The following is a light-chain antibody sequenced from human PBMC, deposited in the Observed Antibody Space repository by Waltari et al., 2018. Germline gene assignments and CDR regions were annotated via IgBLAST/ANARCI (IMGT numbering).Light chain of an antibody. CDR3: QQYYSAPNT. J-gene: IGKJ2*01. CDR2: WAS. V-gene: IGKV4-1*01. CDR1: QSVLYSSNSRNY. Sequence: DIVMTQSPDSLAVSLGERATINCKSSQSVLYSSNSRNYLAWFQQKPGQPPKLLIYWASTRESGVPDRFSGSGSGTDFTLAISSLQAEDVAVYYCQQYYSAPNTFGQGTNVEIK.